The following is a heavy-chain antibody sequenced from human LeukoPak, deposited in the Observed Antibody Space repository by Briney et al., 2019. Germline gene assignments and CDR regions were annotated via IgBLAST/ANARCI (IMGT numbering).Heavy chain of an antibody. CDR2: MNPNSGNT. CDR1: GYTFTSYD. V-gene: IGHV1-8*03. CDR3: AREVDCSSTGCYRGNWFDP. D-gene: IGHD2-2*02. J-gene: IGHJ5*02. Sequence: ASVKVSCKASGYTFTSYDINWVRQATGQGLEWMRWMNPNSGNTGYAQKFQSRVTITRNTSISTAYMELSSLRSEDTAVYYCAREVDCSSTGCYRGNWFDPWGKGPLVTVSS.